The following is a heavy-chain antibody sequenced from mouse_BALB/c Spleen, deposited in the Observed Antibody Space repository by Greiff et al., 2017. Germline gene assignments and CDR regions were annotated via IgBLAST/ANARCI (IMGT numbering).Heavy chain of an antibody. CDR3: ARGGYFAY. J-gene: IGHJ3*01. V-gene: IGHV1-9*01. CDR1: GYTFSSYW. Sequence: QVQLQQPGAELMKPGASVKISCKASGYTFSSYWIEWVKQRPGHGLEWIGAIFPGSGSTNYNEKFKGKATFTADTSSNTAYMQLSSLTSEDSAVYYCARGGYFAYWGQGTLVTVSA. CDR2: IFPGSGST.